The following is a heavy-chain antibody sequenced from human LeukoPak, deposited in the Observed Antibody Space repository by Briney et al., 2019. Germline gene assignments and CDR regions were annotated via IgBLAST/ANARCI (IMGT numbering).Heavy chain of an antibody. CDR2: ISRSSNYI. CDR1: GFTFSTYS. CDR3: ARDEVSSWDFVY. J-gene: IGHJ4*02. V-gene: IGHV3-21*01. D-gene: IGHD6-13*01. Sequence: GGSLRLSCAASGFTFSTYSMNWVRQAPGKGLEWVSFISRSSNYIYYADSVKGRFTISRDNAKNSLYLQMNSLRAEDTAVYYCARDEVSSWDFVYWGQGTLVTVSS.